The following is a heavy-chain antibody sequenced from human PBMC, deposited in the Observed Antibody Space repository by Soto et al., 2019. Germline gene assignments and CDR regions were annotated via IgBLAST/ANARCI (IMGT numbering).Heavy chain of an antibody. CDR1: GGSISSGGNS. D-gene: IGHD1-26*01. CDR2: IYHGGSTY. V-gene: IGHV4-30-2*01. Sequence: QLQLQESGSGLVKPSQTLSLSCAVSGGSISSGGNSWSWIRQPPGKGLEWIGYIYHGGSTYYYNPSLQSRVTISVDRSKNQFSLKLSSVTAADTAMYYCARGGSGISPALGYWGQGILVTVSS. J-gene: IGHJ4*02. CDR3: ARGGSGISPALGY.